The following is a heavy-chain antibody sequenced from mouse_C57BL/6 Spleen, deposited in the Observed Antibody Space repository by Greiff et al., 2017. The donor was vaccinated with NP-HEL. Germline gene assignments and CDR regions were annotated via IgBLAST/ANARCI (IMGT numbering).Heavy chain of an antibody. CDR2: IDPETGGT. D-gene: IGHD4-1*01. CDR1: GYTFTDYE. J-gene: IGHJ4*01. CDR3: TDRTGTGLGDY. V-gene: IGHV1-15*01. Sequence: VQLQQSGAELVRPGASVTLSCKASGYTFTDYEMHWVKQTPVHGLEWIGAIDPETGGTAYNQKFKGKAILTADKSSSTAYMELRSLTSEDPAVYYCTDRTGTGLGDYWGQGTSVTVSS.